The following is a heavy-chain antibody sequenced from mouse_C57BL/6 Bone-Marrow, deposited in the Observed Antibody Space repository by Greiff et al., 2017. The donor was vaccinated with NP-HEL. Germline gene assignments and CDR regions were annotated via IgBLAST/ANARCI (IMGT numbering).Heavy chain of an antibody. CDR2: IWSDGST. CDR1: GFSLTSYG. V-gene: IGHV2-6-1*01. CDR3: ARHSMITNYYAMDY. J-gene: IGHJ4*01. Sequence: VKLVESGPGLVAPSQSLSITCTVSGFSLTSYGVHWVRQPPGKGLEWLVVIWSDGSTTYNSALKSRLSISKDNSKSQVFLKMNSLQTDDTAMDYCARHSMITNYYAMDYWGQGTSVTVSS. D-gene: IGHD2-4*01.